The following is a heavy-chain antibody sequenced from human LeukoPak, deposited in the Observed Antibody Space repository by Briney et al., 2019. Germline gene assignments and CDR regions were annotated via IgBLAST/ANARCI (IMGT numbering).Heavy chain of an antibody. J-gene: IGHJ4*02. CDR1: GGTFSTDA. V-gene: IGHV1-69*06. CDR2: FIPRFGTT. D-gene: IGHD2-15*01. CDR3: ARQHCAGGTCYDDRGFFDF. Sequence: SVKVSCKASGGTFSTDAINWIRPAPGQGLEWMGGFIPRFGTTFYAQKFQGRVTLVADKSTNAAFMEVSSLTSDDTAVYYCARQHCAGGTCYDDRGFFDFWGQGTLVTVSS.